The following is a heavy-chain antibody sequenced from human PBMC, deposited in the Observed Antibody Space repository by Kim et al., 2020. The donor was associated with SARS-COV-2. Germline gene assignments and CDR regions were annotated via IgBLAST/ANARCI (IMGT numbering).Heavy chain of an antibody. J-gene: IGHJ5*02. CDR3: ARERFPHTTWFWFDP. D-gene: IGHD3-22*01. CDR1: GYTFTSYG. V-gene: IGHV1-18*04. Sequence: ASVKVSCKASGYTFTSYGISWVRQAPGQGLEWMGWISAYNGNTNYAQKLQGRVTMTTDTSTSTAYMELRSLRSDDTAVYYCARERFPHTTWFWFDPWGQGTLVTVSS. CDR2: ISAYNGNT.